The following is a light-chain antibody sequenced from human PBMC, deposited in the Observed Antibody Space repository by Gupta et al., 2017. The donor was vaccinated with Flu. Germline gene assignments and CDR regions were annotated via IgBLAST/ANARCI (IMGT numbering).Light chain of an antibody. Sequence: QAVLTQPSSLSASPGASASLTCTFHSAIYVTTKRIYWFQQKPGSPPHYLLRYKSDSDNQQGSGVPSRFSGSKDVSANAGMLLICGLQSEDEADDYCLTWHNSTYVFGPGTKVTVL. CDR3: LTWHNSTYV. J-gene: IGLJ1*01. CDR1: SAIYVTTKR. V-gene: IGLV5-45*02. CDR2: YKSDSDN.